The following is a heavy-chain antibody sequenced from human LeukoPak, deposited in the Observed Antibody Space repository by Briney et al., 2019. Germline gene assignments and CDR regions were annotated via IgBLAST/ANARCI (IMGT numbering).Heavy chain of an antibody. J-gene: IGHJ4*02. CDR2: ISYDGSNK. Sequence: GGSLRLSCAASGFTFSSYAMHWVRQAPGKGLEWVAVISYDGSNKYYADSVKGRFTISRDNSKNTLYLQMNSLRAEDTAAYYCARDPVLRIAVAGSYFDYWGQGTLVTVSS. V-gene: IGHV3-30*04. CDR3: ARDPVLRIAVAGSYFDY. CDR1: GFTFSSYA. D-gene: IGHD6-19*01.